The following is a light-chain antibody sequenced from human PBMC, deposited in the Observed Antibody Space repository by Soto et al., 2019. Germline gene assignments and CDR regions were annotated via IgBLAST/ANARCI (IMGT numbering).Light chain of an antibody. CDR2: HSS. J-gene: IGKJ4*02. V-gene: IGKV3-20*01. CDR1: ESVGRNY. CDR3: QQHATAPLT. Sequence: EIVLTQSPGTLSLSPGERATLSCRASESVGRNYLAWFQQKPGQPPRLLIYHSSPTATGVPDRLSVSGFGTDFTLTITALEPEDFAMYYCQQHATAPLTFGGGTKVEI.